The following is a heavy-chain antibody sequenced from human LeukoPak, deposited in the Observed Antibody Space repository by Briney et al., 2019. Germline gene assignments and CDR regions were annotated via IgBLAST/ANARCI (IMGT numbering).Heavy chain of an antibody. CDR1: GFTFSSYA. D-gene: IGHD2-2*01. J-gene: IGHJ4*02. CDR3: AKDTSTSPHWYFDY. V-gene: IGHV3-23*01. Sequence: GGSLRLSCAASGFTFSSYAMSWVRQAPGKGLEWVSTISHSGGGTYYADSVKGRFTISRDNSRNTLYLQMNSLRVEDTALYYCAKDTSTSPHWYFDYWGQGTLVTVSS. CDR2: ISHSGGGT.